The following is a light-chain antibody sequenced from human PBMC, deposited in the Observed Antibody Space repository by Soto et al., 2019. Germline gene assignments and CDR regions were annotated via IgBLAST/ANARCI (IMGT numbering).Light chain of an antibody. CDR2: AAS. Sequence: AQSPSSLSAAVGDRVTITCRARQSINNFLNWYQQKPGEAPKLLVYAASTLQDGGPSRCSGSGSGTDFTLTISRLQPEDFAVYYCQQSYSSWLTFGGGTKV. V-gene: IGKV1-39*01. J-gene: IGKJ4*01. CDR3: QQSYSSWLT. CDR1: QSINNF.